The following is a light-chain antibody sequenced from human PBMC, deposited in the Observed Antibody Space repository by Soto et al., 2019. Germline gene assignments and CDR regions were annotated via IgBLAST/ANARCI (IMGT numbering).Light chain of an antibody. J-gene: IGLJ2*01. CDR3: LLYYGGVNV. V-gene: IGLV7-43*01. CDR1: TGAVTSGYY. CDR2: STS. Sequence: QAVVTQEPSLTVSPGGTVTLTCASRTGAVTSGYYPNWFQQKPGQAPKALIYSTSNKHPWTPARFSGSLLGGKAALTLSGVQPEDEADYYCLLYYGGVNVFGGGTKVTVL.